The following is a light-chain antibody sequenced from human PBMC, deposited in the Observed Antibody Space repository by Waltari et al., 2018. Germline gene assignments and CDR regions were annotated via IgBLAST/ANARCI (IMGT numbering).Light chain of an antibody. CDR3: SSYTSHDTLRWV. Sequence: QSALTQPASVSGSPGQSITISCTGTSRDVGDSNYVSCYQQYPGKAPKLMIFEVTNRPSGSSDLFSGSKSGNTASLSISGLQADDEAVYYCSSYTSHDTLRWVFGGGTKLTVL. V-gene: IGLV2-14*03. CDR2: EVT. J-gene: IGLJ3*02. CDR1: SRDVGDSNY.